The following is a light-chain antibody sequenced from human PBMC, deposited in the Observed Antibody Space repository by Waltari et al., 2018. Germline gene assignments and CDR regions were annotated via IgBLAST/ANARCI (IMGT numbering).Light chain of an antibody. CDR2: DVS. CDR3: CSYAGSYTGV. J-gene: IGLJ1*01. Sequence: QSALTQPRPVSGSPGQSVTISCTGTSRDVGGYHYVSWYQQHPGKAPKLMIYDVSKRPSGVPDRFSGSKSGNTASLTISGLQADDEADYYCCSYAGSYTGVFGTGSKVTVL. V-gene: IGLV2-11*01. CDR1: SRDVGGYHY.